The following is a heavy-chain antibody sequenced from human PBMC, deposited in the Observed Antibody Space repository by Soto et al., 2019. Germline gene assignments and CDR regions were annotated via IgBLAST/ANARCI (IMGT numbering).Heavy chain of an antibody. V-gene: IGHV1-18*01. Sequence: QVQLVQSGAEVKKPGASVKVSCKASGYTFTSYGISWVRQAPGQGLEWMGWISAYNGNTNYAQKLQGRVTMTTDTSTSTAYMELRSLRSDDTAVYYCARDGVVVVPAAISSYYYYGMDVWGQGTTVTVSS. J-gene: IGHJ6*02. CDR3: ARDGVVVVPAAISSYYYYGMDV. CDR2: ISAYNGNT. CDR1: GYTFTSYG. D-gene: IGHD2-2*01.